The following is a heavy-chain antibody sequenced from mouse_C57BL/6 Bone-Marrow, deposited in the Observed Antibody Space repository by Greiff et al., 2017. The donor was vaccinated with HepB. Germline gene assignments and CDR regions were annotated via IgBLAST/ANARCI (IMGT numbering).Heavy chain of an antibody. V-gene: IGHV3-6*01. J-gene: IGHJ2*01. Sequence: EVKLMESGPGLVKPSQSLSLTCSVTGYSITSGYYWNWIRQFPGNKLEWMGYISYDGSNNYNPSLKNRISITRDTSKNQFFLKLNSVTTEDTATYYCASSYYYGSSYYFDYWGQGTTLTVSS. D-gene: IGHD1-1*01. CDR2: ISYDGSN. CDR1: GYSITSGYY. CDR3: ASSYYYGSSYYFDY.